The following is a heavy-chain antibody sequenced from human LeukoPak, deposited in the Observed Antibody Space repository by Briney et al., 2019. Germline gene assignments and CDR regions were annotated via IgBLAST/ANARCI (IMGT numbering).Heavy chain of an antibody. CDR1: GGSISSSSYY. D-gene: IGHD5-12*01. J-gene: IGHJ5*02. V-gene: IGHV4-39*07. Sequence: SETLSLTCTVSGGSISSSSYYWGWIRQPPGKGLEWIGSIYYSGSTDYNPSLKSRVTISVDTSKNQFSLKLSSVTAADTAVYYCARDGDGYSGYDAALMWFDPWGQGTLVTVSS. CDR3: ARDGDGYSGYDAALMWFDP. CDR2: IYYSGST.